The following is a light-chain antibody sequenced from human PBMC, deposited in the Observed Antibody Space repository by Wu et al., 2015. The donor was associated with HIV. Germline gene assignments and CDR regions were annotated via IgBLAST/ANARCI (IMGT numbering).Light chain of an antibody. CDR2: GAS. CDR1: QSVGNE. Sequence: EMVMTQSPAALSVSPGERATLSCRASQSVGNELAWYQQKPGQAPRLLIHGASTRATGIPARFSGSGSETEFTLTISSLRSEDFATYYCQQYNNWPPWTFGQGTKVVIK. J-gene: IGKJ1*01. CDR3: QQYNNWPPWT. V-gene: IGKV3-15*01.